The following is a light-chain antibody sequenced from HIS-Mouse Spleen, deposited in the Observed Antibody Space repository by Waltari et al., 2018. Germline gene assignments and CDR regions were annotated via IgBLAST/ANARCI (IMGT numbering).Light chain of an antibody. J-gene: IGKJ2*01. CDR3: QQYYSTPYT. CDR2: WAS. V-gene: IGKV4-1*01. CDR1: QSVLYSSNNKNY. Sequence: DIVMTQSPDSLAVSLRETATINCKSSQSVLYSSNNKNYLAWYQQKPEQPPKLLIYWASTRESGVPDRFSGSGSGTDFTLTISRLQAEDVAVYYCQQYYSTPYTFGQGTKLEIK.